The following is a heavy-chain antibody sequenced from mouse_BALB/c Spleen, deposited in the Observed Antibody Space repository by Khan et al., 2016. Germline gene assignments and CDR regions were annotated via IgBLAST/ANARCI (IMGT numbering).Heavy chain of an antibody. D-gene: IGHD3-1*01. J-gene: IGHJ4*01. V-gene: IGHV2-6-2*01. CDR1: GFSLTSYG. CDR3: ARHEAARASMDY. Sequence: QVQLEQSGPDLVAPSQSLSITCTVSGFSLTSYGVHWVRQPPGKGLEWLIVIWSDGSTTYNSALKSRLSISKDNSKSQVFLKKNSLQADVTAMYYCARHEAARASMDYWGQGTSVPVSS. CDR2: IWSDGST.